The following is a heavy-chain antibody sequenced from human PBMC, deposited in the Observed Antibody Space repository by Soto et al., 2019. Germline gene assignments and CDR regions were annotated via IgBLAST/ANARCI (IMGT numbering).Heavy chain of an antibody. J-gene: IGHJ4*02. CDR1: GFIFDTHS. Sequence: EVQLLESGGGLVQPGGSLRLSCTASGFIFDTHSMNWVRQAPGKGLEGVALIRSSGDTFYAESVKGRFTISRDNSESTVHLQMRSLRTEDTARYYCAQLGRWTAALDYWGQGTLVTVSS. CDR3: AQLGRWTAALDY. CDR2: IRSSGDT. V-gene: IGHV3-23*01. D-gene: IGHD2-15*01.